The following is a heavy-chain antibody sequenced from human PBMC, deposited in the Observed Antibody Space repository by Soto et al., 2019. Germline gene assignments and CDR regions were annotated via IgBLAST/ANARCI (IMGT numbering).Heavy chain of an antibody. J-gene: IGHJ3*02. CDR3: ASKYCGGGSCSSDAFDI. D-gene: IGHD2-15*01. CDR2: IYPGDSDT. V-gene: IGHV5-51*01. CDR1: GYSFSNYW. Sequence: GESLKISCKGSGYSFSNYWIGWVRQMPGKGLEWMGIIYPGDSDTRYSPSFQGQVTISADKSISTAYLHWSSLKASDTAMFYCASKYCGGGSCSSDAFDIWGQGTMVTVSS.